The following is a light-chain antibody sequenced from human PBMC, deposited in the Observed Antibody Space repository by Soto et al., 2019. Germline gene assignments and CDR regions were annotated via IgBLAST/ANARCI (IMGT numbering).Light chain of an antibody. CDR2: SGY. J-gene: IGKJ1*01. CDR3: QQRYSWIRV. CDR1: QSVSSS. Sequence: FVVTQSPDTLSLSPGETATLSCRASQSVSSSVAWYQHKPGQSPRLVVYSGYKRSAGIPARFSGSGSGTDFTRTITSLENDDCGFYYCQQRYSWIRVFGPGTKVEVK. V-gene: IGKV3-11*01.